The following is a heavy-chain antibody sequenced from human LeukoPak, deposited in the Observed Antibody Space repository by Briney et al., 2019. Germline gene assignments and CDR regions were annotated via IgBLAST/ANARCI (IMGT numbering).Heavy chain of an antibody. CDR2: IHSGGST. CDR1: GFTVSSNY. J-gene: IGHJ3*02. D-gene: IGHD5-12*01. CDR3: ARGLSSSGYDSNAFDI. Sequence: GGSLRLSCAASGFTVSSNYMSWVRQAPGKGLEWVSVIHSGGSTYYADSVKGRFTISRDNSKNTLYLQMNSLRAEDTAVYYCARGLSSSGYDSNAFDIWGQGTMVTVSS. V-gene: IGHV3-53*01.